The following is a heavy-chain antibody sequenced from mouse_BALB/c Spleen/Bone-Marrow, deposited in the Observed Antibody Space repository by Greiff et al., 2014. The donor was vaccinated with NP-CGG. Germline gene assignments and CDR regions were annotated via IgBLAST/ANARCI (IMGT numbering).Heavy chain of an antibody. CDR2: IDPGDGST. J-gene: IGHJ2*01. V-gene: IGHV1S56*01. CDR3: ASSYYYFPYSFDS. Sequence: VQLQQSGPELVKPGALVKISCKASGYTFKSYDINWVKQRPEQGLEWIGWIDPGDGSTKYNEKFQGKATMTADRSSSTAYMQLSSLISENSAVFFCASSYYYFPYSFDSWGQGTTLTVSS. CDR1: GYTFKSYD. D-gene: IGHD1-1*02.